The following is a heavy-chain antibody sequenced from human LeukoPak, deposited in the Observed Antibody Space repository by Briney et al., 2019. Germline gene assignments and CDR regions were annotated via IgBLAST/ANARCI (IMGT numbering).Heavy chain of an antibody. J-gene: IGHJ3*02. Sequence: SQTLSLTCTVSGGSISSGDYYWSWIRQPPGKGLEWIGYIYYSGSTYYNPSLKGRVTISVDTSKNQFSLKLSSVTAADTAVYYCARGGSLRFGELLGDIWGQGTMVTVSS. CDR3: ARGGSLRFGELLGDI. V-gene: IGHV4-30-4*01. D-gene: IGHD3-10*01. CDR2: IYYSGST. CDR1: GGSISSGDYY.